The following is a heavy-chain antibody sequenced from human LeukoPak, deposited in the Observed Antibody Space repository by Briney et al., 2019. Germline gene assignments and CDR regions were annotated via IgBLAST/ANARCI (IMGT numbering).Heavy chain of an antibody. D-gene: IGHD4-17*01. J-gene: IGHJ4*02. CDR3: TRGTVTTYYFDS. V-gene: IGHV4-59*01. CDR1: GGSISSYY. CDR2: IHYSGGT. Sequence: SETLSLTCTVSGGSISSYYWSWIRQPPGKGLEWIGYIHYSGGTKYNPSLKSRVTTSVDTSKNQFSLKLSSVTAADTAVYHCTRGTVTTYYFDSWGQGTLVTVSS.